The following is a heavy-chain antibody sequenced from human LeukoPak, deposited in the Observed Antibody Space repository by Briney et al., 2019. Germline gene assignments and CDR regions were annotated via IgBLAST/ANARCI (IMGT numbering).Heavy chain of an antibody. CDR1: GDSISSGDYY. Sequence: PSETLSLTCTVSGDSISSGDYYWSWIRQPAGKGLEWIGRISSSGSTNYNPSLKSRVTISVDTSKNQFSLKLSSVTAADTAVYYCARVVPSGYYYMDVWGKGTTVTVSS. V-gene: IGHV4-61*02. CDR2: ISSSGST. J-gene: IGHJ6*03. D-gene: IGHD3-10*01. CDR3: ARVVPSGYYYMDV.